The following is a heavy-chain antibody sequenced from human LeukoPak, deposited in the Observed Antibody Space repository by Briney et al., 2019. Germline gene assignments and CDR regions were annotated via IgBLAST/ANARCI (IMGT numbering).Heavy chain of an antibody. CDR3: AIHEAGGSAGYFPFDY. J-gene: IGHJ4*02. V-gene: IGHV5-51*01. CDR1: GYRFTDYW. CDR2: VFSGDSET. D-gene: IGHD3-10*01. Sequence: GESLQISCKASGYRFTDYWIGWVRQMPGKGLEWMGVVFSGDSETRNNPSFQGQVTSSVDKPISTAYQQWSSLKAPDTTMYYCAIHEAGGSAGYFPFDYWGQGTLVTDSS.